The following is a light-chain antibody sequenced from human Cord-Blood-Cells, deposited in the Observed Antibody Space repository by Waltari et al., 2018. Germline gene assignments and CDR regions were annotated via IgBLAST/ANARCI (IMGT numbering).Light chain of an antibody. CDR2: YVS. CDR1: SSDVGGYNY. CDR3: SSYTSSSVV. V-gene: IGLV2-14*01. J-gene: IGLJ2*01. Sequence: QSALTQPASVSGSPGQSITISCTGTSSDVGGYNYVSWYKQHPGKAPKLRIYYVSNRPSGVSNLFSGSKSGNTASLTISGLQAEDEADYSCSSYTSSSVVFGGGTKLTVL.